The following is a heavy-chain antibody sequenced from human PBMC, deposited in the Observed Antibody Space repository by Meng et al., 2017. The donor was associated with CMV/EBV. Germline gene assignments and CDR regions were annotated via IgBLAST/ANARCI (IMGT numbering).Heavy chain of an antibody. D-gene: IGHD7-27*01. CDR1: GFTFRHYW. CDR2: INTDGSFT. J-gene: IGHJ4*02. CDR3: GRDLTGERDQ. Sequence: LVESGGVVVAPGGSLRPFSDDSGFTFRHYWMHWVRQVPGEGPVWVSRINTDGSFTSYADSVKGRFTISRDNAKNTLYLHMHGLRVDDSAVYYCGRDLTGERDQWGQGTLVTVSS. V-gene: IGHV3-74*03.